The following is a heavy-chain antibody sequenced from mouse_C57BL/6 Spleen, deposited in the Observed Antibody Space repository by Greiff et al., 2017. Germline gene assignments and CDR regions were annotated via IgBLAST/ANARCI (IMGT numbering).Heavy chain of an antibody. V-gene: IGHV1-5*01. CDR2: IYPGNSDT. Sequence: VQLKASGTVLARPGASVKMSCKTSGYTFTSYWMHWVKQRPGPGLEWIGAIYPGNSDTSYNQQFKGKAKLTAVTSASTAYMDLSSLTNVDSAVYSGTRSEGDYDVEAMDYWGQGTSVTVSS. J-gene: IGHJ4*01. CDR1: GYTFTSYW. CDR3: TRSEGDYDVEAMDY. D-gene: IGHD2-4*01.